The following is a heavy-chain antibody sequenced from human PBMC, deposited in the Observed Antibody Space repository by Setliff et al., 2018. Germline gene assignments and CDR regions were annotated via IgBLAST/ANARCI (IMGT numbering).Heavy chain of an antibody. CDR1: GGSMITNDYF. Sequence: PSETLSLTCTVSGGSMITNDYFWGWIRQPPGTGLEWIGSIYYSGDTYYNPSLQSRAAISLDTSKRRFSLKLGSVGAADTAVYYCARGRDVFPVPPYMDVWAEGTTVTVSS. D-gene: IGHD3-10*02. CDR2: IYYSGDT. V-gene: IGHV4-39*02. CDR3: ARGRDVFPVPPYMDV. J-gene: IGHJ6*03.